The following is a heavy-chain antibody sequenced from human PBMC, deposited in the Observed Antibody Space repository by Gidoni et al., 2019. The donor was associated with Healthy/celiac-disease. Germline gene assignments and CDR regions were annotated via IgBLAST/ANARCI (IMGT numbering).Heavy chain of an antibody. CDR2: ISGSGGST. V-gene: IGHV3-23*01. D-gene: IGHD3-16*01. CDR1: GYTFSSYA. Sequence: EVQLFESGGGFVQPGGSLRLSCAAYGYTFSSYAMSWVRQPPGKGLAWVSAISGSGGSTYDADSVKGRFTISRDNSKNTLYLQMNSLRAEDTAVYYCASHEGAYYYYYYMDVWGKGTTVTVSS. J-gene: IGHJ6*03. CDR3: ASHEGAYYYYYYMDV.